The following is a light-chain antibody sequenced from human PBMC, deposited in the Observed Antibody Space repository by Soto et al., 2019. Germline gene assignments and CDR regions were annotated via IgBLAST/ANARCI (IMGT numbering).Light chain of an antibody. J-gene: IGKJ1*01. CDR2: DAS. V-gene: IGKV1-33*01. Sequence: DIQMTQSPSSLSASVGDRVTITCQASQNINNYLNWYQQKPGRAPKLLIYDASNLEAGVPSRFRGSGSGTDFTFTISSLQSEDFAVYYCQQYKNWPHTFGQGTKVDIK. CDR1: QNINNY. CDR3: QQYKNWPHT.